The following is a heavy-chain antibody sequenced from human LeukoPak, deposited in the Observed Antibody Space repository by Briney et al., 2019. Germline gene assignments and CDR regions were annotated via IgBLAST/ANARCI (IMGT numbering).Heavy chain of an antibody. CDR1: GGSISSGGYY. D-gene: IGHD3/OR15-3a*01. CDR3: ARSRDWVTFFDY. Sequence: SETLSLTCTVSGGSISSGGYYWSWIRQHPGKGLEWIGYIYYSGSTYYNPSLKSRVTISVDTSKNQFSLKLSSVTAADTAVYYCARSRDWVTFFDYWGQGTLVTVSS. J-gene: IGHJ4*02. V-gene: IGHV4-31*03. CDR2: IYYSGST.